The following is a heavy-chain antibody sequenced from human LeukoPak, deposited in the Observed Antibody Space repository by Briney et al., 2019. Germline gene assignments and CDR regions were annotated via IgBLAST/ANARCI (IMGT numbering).Heavy chain of an antibody. V-gene: IGHV3-21*01. CDR3: ARVPGYSSGWFDY. CDR2: ISSSSSYI. Sequence: GGSLRLSCAASGFTFSSYSMNWVRQAPGKGLEWVSSISSSSSYIYYAVSVKGRFTISRDNAKNSLYLQMNSLRAEDTAVYYCARVPGYSSGWFDYWGQGTLVTVSS. D-gene: IGHD6-19*01. CDR1: GFTFSSYS. J-gene: IGHJ4*02.